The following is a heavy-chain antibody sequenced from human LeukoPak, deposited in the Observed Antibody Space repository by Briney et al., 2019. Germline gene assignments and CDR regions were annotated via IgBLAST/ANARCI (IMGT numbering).Heavy chain of an antibody. Sequence: DPSETLSLTCTVSGYSISSGYYWDWIRQPPGKGLEWIGTLSHSGSSYYNPSLKSRVTISVDTSKNQFSLKLSSVTAADTAVYYCARATPPEQIWFGELLSNWFDPWGQGTLVTVSS. J-gene: IGHJ5*02. CDR1: GYSISSGYY. CDR3: ARATPPEQIWFGELLSNWFDP. CDR2: LSHSGSS. V-gene: IGHV4-38-2*02. D-gene: IGHD3-10*01.